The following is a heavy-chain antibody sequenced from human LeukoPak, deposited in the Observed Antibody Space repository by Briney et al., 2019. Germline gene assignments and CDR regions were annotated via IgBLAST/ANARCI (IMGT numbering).Heavy chain of an antibody. V-gene: IGHV1-69*05. D-gene: IGHD2-15*01. CDR1: GGTFSSYA. CDR3: ASQNTASGYDYSVVVVADNAFDI. Sequence: SVKVSCKASGGTFSSYAISWVRQAPGQGLEWMGRIIPIFGTANYAQKFQGRVTITTDESTSTACMELSSLRSEDTAVYYCASQNTASGYDYSVVVVADNAFDIWGQGTMVTVSS. J-gene: IGHJ3*02. CDR2: IIPIFGTA.